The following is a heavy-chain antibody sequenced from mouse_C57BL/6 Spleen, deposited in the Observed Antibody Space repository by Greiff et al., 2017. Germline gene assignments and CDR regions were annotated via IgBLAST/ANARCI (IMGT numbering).Heavy chain of an antibody. CDR2: IYPGDGDT. D-gene: IGHD1-1*01. V-gene: IGHV1-80*01. J-gene: IGHJ2*01. CDR1: GYAFSSYW. Sequence: ESGAELVKPGASVKISCKASGYAFSSYWMNWVKQRPGKGLEWIGQIYPGDGDTNYNGKFKGKATLTADKSSSTAYMQLSSLTAEDSAVYFCARSTTVVVNYFDYWGQGTTLTVSS. CDR3: ARSTTVVVNYFDY.